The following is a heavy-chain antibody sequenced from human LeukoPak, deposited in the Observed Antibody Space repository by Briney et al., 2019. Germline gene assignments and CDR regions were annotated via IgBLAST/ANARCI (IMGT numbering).Heavy chain of an antibody. CDR1: GGNISSSSYY. CDR3: AFLPGIAASPTRVAGRRRDYYYYYMDV. CDR2: IYSSGTT. D-gene: IGHD6-13*01. J-gene: IGHJ6*03. V-gene: IGHV4-39*07. Sequence: SETLSLTCAVSGGNISSSSYYWGWIRQPPGKGLVWIGSIYSSGTTYYNPSLKSRVTISVDASKKQFSLKLNSVTAAATAVYYCAFLPGIAASPTRVAGRRRDYYYYYMDVRGKGTKVTVSS.